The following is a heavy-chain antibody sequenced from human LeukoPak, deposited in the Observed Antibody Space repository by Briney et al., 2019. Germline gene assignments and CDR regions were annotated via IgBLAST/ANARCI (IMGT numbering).Heavy chain of an antibody. V-gene: IGHV3-7*04. D-gene: IGHD2-15*01. J-gene: IGHJ4*02. CDR1: GFTFSTYW. CDR3: ARGDKFSGDY. Sequence: PGGSLRLSCAASGFTFSTYWMSWVRQAPGRGLEWVANIHQDGNEKYYVDSVKGRFAISRDNAKNSLYLQMNSLRAEDTAVYYCARGDKFSGDYWGQGTLVTVSS. CDR2: IHQDGNEK.